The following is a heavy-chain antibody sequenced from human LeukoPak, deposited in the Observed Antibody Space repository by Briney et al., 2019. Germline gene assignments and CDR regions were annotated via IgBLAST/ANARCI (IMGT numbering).Heavy chain of an antibody. V-gene: IGHV3-7*05. CDR2: IKQDGSEK. Sequence: GGSLRLSCAASGFTFSSYWMSWVRQTPGKGLEWVANIKQDGSEKYYVDSVKGRFTISRDNGKNSLYLQMNSLRAEDTAVYYCAKSSGSGYYYTPWGQGTLVTVSS. J-gene: IGHJ5*02. CDR1: GFTFSSYW. CDR3: AKSSGSGYYYTP. D-gene: IGHD3-10*01.